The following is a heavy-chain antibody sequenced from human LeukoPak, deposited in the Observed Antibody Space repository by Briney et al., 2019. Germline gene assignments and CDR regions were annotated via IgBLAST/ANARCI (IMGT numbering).Heavy chain of an antibody. CDR1: GYTFTGYY. CDR3: ARGALKLLWFREPSFCYFDY. D-gene: IGHD3-10*01. V-gene: IGHV1-2*02. Sequence: ASVKVSCKASGYTFTGYYMRWVRQAPGRGLEWMGWINPNSGGTNYAQKFQGRVTMTRDTSISTAYMELSRLRSDDTAVYYCARGALKLLWFREPSFCYFDYWGQGTLVTVSS. CDR2: INPNSGGT. J-gene: IGHJ4*02.